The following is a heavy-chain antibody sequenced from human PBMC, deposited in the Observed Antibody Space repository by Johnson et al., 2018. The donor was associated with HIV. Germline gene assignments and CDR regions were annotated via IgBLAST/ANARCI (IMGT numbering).Heavy chain of an antibody. CDR2: LSYDGSNE. J-gene: IGHJ3*01. CDR3: AKGYYDSSFGLDL. V-gene: IGHV3-30*18. Sequence: QVQLVESGGGVVQPGRSLRLSCIASGFTISSYGMHWVRQAPGKGLQWVALLSYDGSNEYYADSVQGRFTISRDNYKNTLYLNMNNLTVEDTAVYHCAKGYYDSSFGLDLWGQGTMVTVSS. D-gene: IGHD3-3*01. CDR1: GFTISSYG.